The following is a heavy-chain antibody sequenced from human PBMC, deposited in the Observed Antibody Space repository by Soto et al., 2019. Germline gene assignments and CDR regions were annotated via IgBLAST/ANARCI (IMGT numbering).Heavy chain of an antibody. Sequence: SVKVSCKASGFTFTSSAVQWVRQARGQRLEWIGWIVVGSGNTNYAQKFQERVTITRDMSTSTAYMELRSLRSDDTAVYYCARFDIVVVPAAQSRYGMDVWGQGTTVTVSS. CDR2: IVVGSGNT. V-gene: IGHV1-58*01. J-gene: IGHJ6*02. CDR1: GFTFTSSA. CDR3: ARFDIVVVPAAQSRYGMDV. D-gene: IGHD2-2*01.